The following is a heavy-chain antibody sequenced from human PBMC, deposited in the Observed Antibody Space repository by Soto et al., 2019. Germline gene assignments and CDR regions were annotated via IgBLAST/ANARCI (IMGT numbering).Heavy chain of an antibody. J-gene: IGHJ6*02. CDR3: AKEVGSTASSMDV. D-gene: IGHD3-22*01. V-gene: IGHV3-23*01. Sequence: GGSLRLSCAASGFTVSIYAMSWVRQAPGKGLEWVSGISSGVSTYYADSVKGRFSISRDNSKNTLYLQMNGLRAEDTAVYYCAKEVGSTASSMDVWGQGTTVTVSS. CDR1: GFTVSIYA. CDR2: ISSGVST.